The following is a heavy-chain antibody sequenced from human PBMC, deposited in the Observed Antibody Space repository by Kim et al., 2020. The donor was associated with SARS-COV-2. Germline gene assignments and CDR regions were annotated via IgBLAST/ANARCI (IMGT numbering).Heavy chain of an antibody. J-gene: IGHJ3*02. D-gene: IGHD3-10*01. CDR3: ARAGSGDAFDI. Sequence: NYNPSLKSGVTISVDAPKNQCSRKLSSVTAADTAVYYCARAGSGDAFDIWGQGTMVTVSS. V-gene: IGHV4-34*01.